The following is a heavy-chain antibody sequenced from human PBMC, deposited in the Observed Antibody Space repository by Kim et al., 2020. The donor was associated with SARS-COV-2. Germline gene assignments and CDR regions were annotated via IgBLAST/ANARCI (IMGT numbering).Heavy chain of an antibody. V-gene: IGHV1-2*02. J-gene: IGHJ4*01. CDR2: INPNNGGT. Sequence: ASVKVSCKTSGYTFTGYYMHWVRQAPGQGLEWMGWINPNNGGTKYAQKFQGRVTMTRDTSISTAYMELSSLRSDDTAVYYCATGGEIAMAGRFAYFFDNW. D-gene: IGHD6-19*01. CDR3: ATGGEIAMAGRFAYFFDN. CDR1: GYTFTGYY.